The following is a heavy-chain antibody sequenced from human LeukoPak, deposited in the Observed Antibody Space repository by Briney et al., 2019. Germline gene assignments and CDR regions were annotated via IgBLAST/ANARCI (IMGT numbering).Heavy chain of an antibody. Sequence: GALRLSCAASGFTISRSSMHWVRQAPGEGLEFVSAISRSGGNTYYANSVKGRFTISRDTSKNTLYLQVGSLRVEDMAVYYCARVGDRSGNGYSHWGQGTLVTVSS. V-gene: IGHV3-64*01. J-gene: IGHJ4*02. CDR2: ISRSGGNT. D-gene: IGHD2-2*03. CDR1: GFTISRSS. CDR3: ARVGDRSGNGYSH.